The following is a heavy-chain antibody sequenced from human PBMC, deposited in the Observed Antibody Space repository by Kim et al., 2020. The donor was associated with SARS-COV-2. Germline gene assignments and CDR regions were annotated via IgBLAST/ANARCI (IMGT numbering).Heavy chain of an antibody. J-gene: IGHJ6*02. V-gene: IGHV3-30*07. CDR3: ARDLSIAAPFVVYGMDV. Sequence: NGRFTISRDNAKTTLSLQMNSLRAEDTAVYYCARDLSIAAPFVVYGMDVWGQGTTVTVSS. D-gene: IGHD6-6*01.